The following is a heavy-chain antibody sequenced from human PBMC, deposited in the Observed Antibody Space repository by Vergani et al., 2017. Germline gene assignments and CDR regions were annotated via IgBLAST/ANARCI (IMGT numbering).Heavy chain of an antibody. CDR1: GFTFRSFW. CDR3: ARDLAQMPGIDAFDI. CDR2: IRQDGSEK. D-gene: IGHD6-13*01. V-gene: IGHV3-7*03. Sequence: ELQLVESGGGLVQPGGSLRLSCAASGFTFRSFWMTWVRQAPGKGLEWVANIRQDGSEKFYGDSVKGRFTISRDNAKNSLFLQMNSLRADDTAGYYCARDLAQMPGIDAFDIWGQGTMVTVSS. J-gene: IGHJ3*02.